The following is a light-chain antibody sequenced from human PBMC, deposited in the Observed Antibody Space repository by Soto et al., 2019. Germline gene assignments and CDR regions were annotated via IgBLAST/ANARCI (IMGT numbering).Light chain of an antibody. V-gene: IGKV1-27*01. CDR1: QGIGKY. Sequence: DIQMTQSPSSLSVSVGDRVAITCRASQGIGKYLAWYQQKPGKVPKFLIYDASTLRSGVPSRFSGSGSGTDFILTISSLQPEDVATYYCQKYNSAPFTFGPGTKVDI. CDR2: DAS. J-gene: IGKJ3*01. CDR3: QKYNSAPFT.